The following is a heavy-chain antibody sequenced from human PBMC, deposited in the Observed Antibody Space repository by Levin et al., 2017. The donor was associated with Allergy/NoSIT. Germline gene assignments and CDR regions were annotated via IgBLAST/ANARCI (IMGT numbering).Heavy chain of an antibody. CDR3: TTDIGGSYRTSSPTDAFDI. J-gene: IGHJ3*02. D-gene: IGHD1-26*01. CDR1: GFTFSNAW. CDR2: IKSKTDGGTT. Sequence: PGGSLRLSCAASGFTFSNAWMSWVRQAPGKGLEWVGRIKSKTDGGTTDYAAPVKGRFTISRDDSKNTLYLQMNSLKTEDTAVYYCTTDIGGSYRTSSPTDAFDIWGQGTMVTVSS. V-gene: IGHV3-15*01.